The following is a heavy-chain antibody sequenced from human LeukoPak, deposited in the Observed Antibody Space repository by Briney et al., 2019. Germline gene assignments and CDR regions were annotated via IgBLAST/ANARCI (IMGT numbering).Heavy chain of an antibody. J-gene: IGHJ5*02. Sequence: PSETLPLTRTVSGGPISSSSYYWGWIRQPPGKGLEWIGSIYYSGSTYYNPSLKSRVNISVDTSKKQFSLKLSSVTAADTAVYYCARDSMIVVVITTWNWFDPWRQGTLVTVSS. CDR1: GGPISSSSYY. V-gene: IGHV4-39*02. CDR3: ARDSMIVVVITTWNWFDP. CDR2: IYYSGST. D-gene: IGHD3-22*01.